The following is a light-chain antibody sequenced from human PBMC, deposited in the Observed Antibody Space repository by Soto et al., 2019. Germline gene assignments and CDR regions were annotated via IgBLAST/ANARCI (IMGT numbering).Light chain of an antibody. CDR1: SSNIGAGYD. CDR2: GNT. CDR3: QSYDSRLSGSGV. Sequence: QSVLTQPPSVSGAPGQRVTISCTGSSSNIGAGYDVHWYQQLPGTAPKLLICGNTNRPSGVPDRFSGSKSGTSASLAITGLQAEDEADYYCQSYDSRLSGSGVFGGGTKLTVL. V-gene: IGLV1-40*01. J-gene: IGLJ3*02.